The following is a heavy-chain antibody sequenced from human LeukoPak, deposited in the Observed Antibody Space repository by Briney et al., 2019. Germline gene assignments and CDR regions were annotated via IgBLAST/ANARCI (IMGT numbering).Heavy chain of an antibody. J-gene: IGHJ6*03. Sequence: GGSLRLSCAASGFTFSSYSMNWVRQAPGKGLEWVSSISSSSSYIYYADSVKGRFTISRDNAKNSLYLQMNSLRAEDTAVYYCARDGGITLVRGVIMGDYYYYYMDVWGRGTTVTVSS. V-gene: IGHV3-21*01. CDR3: ARDGGITLVRGVIMGDYYYYYMDV. CDR2: ISSSSSYI. D-gene: IGHD3-10*01. CDR1: GFTFSSYS.